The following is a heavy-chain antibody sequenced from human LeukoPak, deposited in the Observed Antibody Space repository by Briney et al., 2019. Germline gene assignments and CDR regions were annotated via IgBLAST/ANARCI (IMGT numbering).Heavy chain of an antibody. CDR3: ARDGDYWGRVARWGY. Sequence: PSETLSLTCAVYGGSFSGYYWSWIRQPPGKGLEWIGEINHSGSTNYNPSLKNRVTISVDTSKNQFSLKLSSVTAADTAVYYCARDGDYWGRVARWGYWGQGTLVTVSS. D-gene: IGHD4-17*01. V-gene: IGHV4-34*01. CDR2: INHSGST. J-gene: IGHJ4*02. CDR1: GGSFSGYY.